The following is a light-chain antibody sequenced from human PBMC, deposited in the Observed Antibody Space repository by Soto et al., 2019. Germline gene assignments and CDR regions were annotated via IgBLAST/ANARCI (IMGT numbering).Light chain of an antibody. CDR3: QQYGSSSYT. CDR1: QSVSSTY. Sequence: EIVLTQSPGTLSLSPGERATLSCRASQSVSSTYLAWYKQNPGQAPRLLIYGASSRATGIPARFSGSGSGTDFTLTISRLEPEDFAVYFCQQYGSSSYTFGQGTKLEIK. CDR2: GAS. V-gene: IGKV3-20*01. J-gene: IGKJ2*01.